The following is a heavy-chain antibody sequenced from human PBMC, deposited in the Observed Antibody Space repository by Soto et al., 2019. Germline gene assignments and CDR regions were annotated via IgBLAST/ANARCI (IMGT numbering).Heavy chain of an antibody. J-gene: IGHJ4*02. V-gene: IGHV5-51*01. Sequence: SGESLKISCSGSGYIFTSYWIAWVRQMPGKGLEWMGMVYPGDSDTRYSPSFQGQVTISVDKSITTAYLQWSSLKASDTAIYYCARFYGDFSWYFDYWGQGTLVTVSS. CDR1: GYIFTSYW. CDR2: VYPGDSDT. CDR3: ARFYGDFSWYFDY. D-gene: IGHD4-17*01.